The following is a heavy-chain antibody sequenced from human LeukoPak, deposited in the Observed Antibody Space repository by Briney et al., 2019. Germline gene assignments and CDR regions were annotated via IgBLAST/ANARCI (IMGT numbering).Heavy chain of an antibody. CDR3: TARYGSGSYSPVL. V-gene: IGHV3-49*04. D-gene: IGHD3-10*01. Sequence: GRTLTLSCTASGFTFGDYGISWVCQAPWKGLDWVGFIRSKPYGGTTEYAASVKGRFTISRDASKSIAYLQVDSLKTEDTAVYYCTARYGSGSYSPVLWGQGTLVTVSS. J-gene: IGHJ4*02. CDR1: GFTFGDYG. CDR2: IRSKPYGGTT.